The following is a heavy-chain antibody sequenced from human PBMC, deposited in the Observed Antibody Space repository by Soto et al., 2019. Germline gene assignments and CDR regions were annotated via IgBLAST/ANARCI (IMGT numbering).Heavy chain of an antibody. CDR1: GGTFSSYA. D-gene: IGHD2-21*02. J-gene: IGHJ6*02. CDR2: IIPIFGTA. V-gene: IGHV1-69*06. CDR3: ASVSAYCGGDCYRLYYGMDV. Sequence: GASVKVSCKASGGTFSSYAISWVRQAPGQGLEWMGGIIPIFGTANYAQKFQGRVTITADKSTSTAYMELSSLRSEDTAVYYCASVSAYCGGDCYRLYYGMDVWGQGTTVTVSS.